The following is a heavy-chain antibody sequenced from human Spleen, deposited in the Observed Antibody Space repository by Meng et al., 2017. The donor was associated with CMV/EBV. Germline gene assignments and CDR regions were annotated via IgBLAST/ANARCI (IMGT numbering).Heavy chain of an antibody. CDR1: GRSISGSSPY. D-gene: IGHD1-26*01. J-gene: IGHJ3*01. V-gene: IGHV4-39*07. Sequence: SGRSISGSSPYWGCLLRPPGQAPVWLGTFYFRGSPYSHPSLTCRVTISVDTSNNQFSLKLSSVTAADAAVYSCAGVVGATMGGAFDFWGQGTMVTVSS. CDR3: AGVVGATMGGAFDF. CDR2: FYFRGSP.